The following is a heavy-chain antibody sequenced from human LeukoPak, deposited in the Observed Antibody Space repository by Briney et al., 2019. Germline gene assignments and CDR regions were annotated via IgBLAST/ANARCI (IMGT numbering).Heavy chain of an antibody. CDR1: GYTFTSYD. D-gene: IGHD3-9*01. Sequence: ASVKVSCKASGYTFTSYDINWVRQATGQGLEWMGWMNPNSGNTGYAQKFQGRVTMTRNTSISTAYMELSSLRSEDTAVYYCARGGSYDILTGYLYGMDVWGQGTTVTVSS. CDR3: ARGGSYDILTGYLYGMDV. CDR2: MNPNSGNT. J-gene: IGHJ6*02. V-gene: IGHV1-8*01.